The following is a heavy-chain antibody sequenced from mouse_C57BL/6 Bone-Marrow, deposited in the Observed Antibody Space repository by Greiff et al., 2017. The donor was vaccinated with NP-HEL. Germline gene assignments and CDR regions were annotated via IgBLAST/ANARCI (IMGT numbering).Heavy chain of an antibody. V-gene: IGHV5-4*01. CDR2: ISDGGSYT. Sequence: EVMLVESGGGLVKPGGSLKLSCAASGFTFSSYAMSWVRQTPEKRLEWVATISDGGSYTYYPDNVKGRFTISRDNAKNNLYLQMSHLKSEDTAMYYCARDRELGRDYYAMDYWGQGTSVTVSS. CDR3: ARDRELGRDYYAMDY. D-gene: IGHD4-1*01. CDR1: GFTFSSYA. J-gene: IGHJ4*01.